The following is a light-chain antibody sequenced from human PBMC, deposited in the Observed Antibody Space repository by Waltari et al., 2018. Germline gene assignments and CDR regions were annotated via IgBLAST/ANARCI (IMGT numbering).Light chain of an antibody. CDR2: EVS. J-gene: IGLJ2*01. Sequence: ALTQPPSASGSPGQSVTISCIGTSSDVGGYNYVSWYQQHPGKAPKLMIYEVSKRPSGFTDRFSASKSGSAASLAVSGLQPEDEADYYCSSYAGSIFVVFGGGTKLTVL. CDR1: SSDVGGYNY. CDR3: SSYAGSIFVV. V-gene: IGLV2-8*01.